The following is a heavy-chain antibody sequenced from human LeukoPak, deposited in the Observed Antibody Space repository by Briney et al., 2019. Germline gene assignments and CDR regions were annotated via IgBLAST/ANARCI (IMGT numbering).Heavy chain of an antibody. V-gene: IGHV3-21*01. Sequence: GGSLRLSCAASGFTFSTYSMNWVRQAPGKGLEWVSSISSAGTYTHYADSVKGRFTISRDNAKNTLYLQMNSLRAEDTAVYYCARDYYSRFDYWGQGTLVTVSS. CDR2: ISSAGTYT. CDR1: GFTFSTYS. CDR3: ARDYYSRFDY. D-gene: IGHD3-22*01. J-gene: IGHJ4*02.